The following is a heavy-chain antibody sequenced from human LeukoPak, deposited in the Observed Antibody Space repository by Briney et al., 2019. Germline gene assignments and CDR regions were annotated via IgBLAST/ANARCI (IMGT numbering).Heavy chain of an antibody. CDR1: GGSISSNSYD. J-gene: IGHJ5*02. D-gene: IGHD3-22*01. V-gene: IGHV4-39*01. CDR2: MYYSGST. Sequence: SETLSLTCTVSGGSISSNSYDWVWIRQPPGKGLEWIGSMYYSGSTHYNPSLKSRVTISVDTSKNQFSLKVSSVTAADTAVYYCTRNYYDGSGYFSWGQRTLVTVSS. CDR3: TRNYYDGSGYFS.